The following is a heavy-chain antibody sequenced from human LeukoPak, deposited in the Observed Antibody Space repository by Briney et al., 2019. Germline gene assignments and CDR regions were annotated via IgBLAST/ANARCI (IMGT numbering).Heavy chain of an antibody. CDR2: IKQDGSEK. CDR3: AVSNWYYVALFDY. V-gene: IGHV3-7*01. D-gene: IGHD3-10*02. J-gene: IGHJ4*02. CDR1: GFTFSSYW. Sequence: GGSLRLSCAASGFTFSSYWMSWVRQAPGKGLEWVANIKQDGSEKYYVDSVKGRFTISRDNAKNSLYLQMNSLRAEDTAVYYCAVSNWYYVALFDYWGQGTLVTVPS.